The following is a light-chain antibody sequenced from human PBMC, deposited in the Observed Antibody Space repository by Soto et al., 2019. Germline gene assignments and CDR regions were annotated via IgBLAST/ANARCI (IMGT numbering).Light chain of an antibody. CDR1: QTVRNF. J-gene: IGKJ4*01. V-gene: IGKV3-11*01. CDR2: DAS. CDR3: QQRRNWSPRT. Sequence: EIVLTQSPATLSLSPGERATLTCRATQTVRNFLAWYQQKPGQATRLLSYDASTRATGNPAGFSSSGAGTEYAITISSRQPEDFAVYYCQQRRNWSPRTFGGGTKVEIK.